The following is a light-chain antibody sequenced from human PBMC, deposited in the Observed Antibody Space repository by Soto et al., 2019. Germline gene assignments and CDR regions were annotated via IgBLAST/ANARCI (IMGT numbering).Light chain of an antibody. Sequence: QSALTQPASVSGSPGQSITISCTGTSSDVVSYNLVSWYQQYPGKVPKLMIYEDSKRPSGVSKRFSGSKSGNTASLTISGLQAEEEADYYCCSYAGSSTVVFGGGTKLTVL. CDR2: EDS. CDR1: SSDVVSYNL. J-gene: IGLJ2*01. V-gene: IGLV2-23*01. CDR3: CSYAGSSTVV.